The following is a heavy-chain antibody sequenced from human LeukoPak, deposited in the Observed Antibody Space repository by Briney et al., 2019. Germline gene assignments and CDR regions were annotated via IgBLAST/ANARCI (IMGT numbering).Heavy chain of an antibody. D-gene: IGHD2-15*01. J-gene: IGHJ4*02. CDR2: MYYSGRT. CDR1: GGSISSYY. Sequence: SETLSLTCTVSGGSISSYYWSCIRQPPGKGLEWIGYMYYSGRTNYNPSLKSRVTMSVDTSKNQFSLKLSSVTAADTAVYYCARSPRYCSGGSCYFLHYWGQGTLVTVSS. V-gene: IGHV4-59*12. CDR3: ARSPRYCSGGSCYFLHY.